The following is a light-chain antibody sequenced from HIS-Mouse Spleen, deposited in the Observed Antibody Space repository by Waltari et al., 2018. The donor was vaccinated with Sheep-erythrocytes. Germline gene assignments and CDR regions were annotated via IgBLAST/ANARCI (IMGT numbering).Light chain of an antibody. J-gene: IGLJ3*02. Sequence: QSALTQPPSASGSPGQSVTISCTGTSSDVGGYNYVSWYQQHPGKAPKLMIYEVSSRPSWGPERLPGSKSGTTASLTVSGLQAEDEADYYCSSYAGSNNWVFGGGTKLTVL. CDR1: SSDVGGYNY. CDR2: EVS. V-gene: IGLV2-8*01. CDR3: SSYAGSNNWV.